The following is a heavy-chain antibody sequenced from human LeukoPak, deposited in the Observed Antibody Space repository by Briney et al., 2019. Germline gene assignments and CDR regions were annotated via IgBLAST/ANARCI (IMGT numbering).Heavy chain of an antibody. V-gene: IGHV1-18*01. CDR2: ISAYNGHT. J-gene: IGHJ4*02. D-gene: IGHD3-9*01. Sequence: ASVKVSCKASGYTFTSYGISWVRQAPGQGLEWMGWISAYNGHTNYAQKLQGRVTMTTDTSTSTAYMGLRSLRSDDTAVYYCARDRSRYRYFDWLLRPLDYWGQGTLVTVSS. CDR3: ARDRSRYRYFDWLLRPLDY. CDR1: GYTFTSYG.